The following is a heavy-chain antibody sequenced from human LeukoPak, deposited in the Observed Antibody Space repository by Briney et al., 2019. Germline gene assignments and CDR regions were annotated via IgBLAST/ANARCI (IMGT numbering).Heavy chain of an antibody. V-gene: IGHV6-1*01. CDR2: TYYRSKWYN. CDR3: ARDEAVAATWGFDY. D-gene: IGHD6-19*01. J-gene: IGHJ4*02. Sequence: SQTLSLTFAISGDSVSINSASWNWIRQSPSRGLEWLGSTYYRSKWYNDYAVSVKSRITINPDTSKNQFSLQLNSVTPEDTAVYYCARDEAVAATWGFDYWGQGTLVTVSS. CDR1: GDSVSINSAS.